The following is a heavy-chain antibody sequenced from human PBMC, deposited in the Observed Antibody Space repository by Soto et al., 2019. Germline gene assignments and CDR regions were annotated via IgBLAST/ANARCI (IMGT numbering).Heavy chain of an antibody. CDR3: ARGGMAARPNLRVWFDP. J-gene: IGHJ5*02. Sequence: QVPLVQSGAEVKKPGASVKVSCKASGYTFTSYDINWVRQATGQGREWMGWMSPNSGNTGYAQKFQGRVTMTRNTSISTAYMELSSLRSEDTAVYYCARGGMAARPNLRVWFDPWGQGTLVTVSS. CDR1: GYTFTSYD. CDR2: MSPNSGNT. V-gene: IGHV1-8*01. D-gene: IGHD6-6*01.